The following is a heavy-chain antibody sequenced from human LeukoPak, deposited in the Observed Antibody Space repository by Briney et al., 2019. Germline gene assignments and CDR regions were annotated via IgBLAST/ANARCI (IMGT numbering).Heavy chain of an antibody. Sequence: GASVKVSCKASGYTFTSYYMHWVRQATGQGLEWMGWMNPNSGNTGYAQKFQGRVTMTRNTSISTAYMELSSLRSEDTAVYYCARGAPFNSRHPYDYWGQGTLVTVSS. V-gene: IGHV1-8*02. CDR2: MNPNSGNT. D-gene: IGHD2/OR15-2a*01. J-gene: IGHJ4*02. CDR3: ARGAPFNSRHPYDY. CDR1: GYTFTSYY.